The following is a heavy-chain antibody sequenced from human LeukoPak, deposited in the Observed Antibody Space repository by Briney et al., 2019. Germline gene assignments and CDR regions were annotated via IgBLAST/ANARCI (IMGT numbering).Heavy chain of an antibody. CDR1: RGSITSGVYY. V-gene: IGHV4-30-4*08. D-gene: IGHD3-22*01. J-gene: IGHJ4*02. Sequence: SETLSLTCSVSRGSITSGVYYWSWIRQTPGKGLEWIGFISDSGSTYYNPSLKSRVILSVDTSRNQFSLKLSSVSAADTAVYYCARAYYYDSTGYLGYWGQGTLATVSS. CDR2: ISDSGST. CDR3: ARAYYYDSTGYLGY.